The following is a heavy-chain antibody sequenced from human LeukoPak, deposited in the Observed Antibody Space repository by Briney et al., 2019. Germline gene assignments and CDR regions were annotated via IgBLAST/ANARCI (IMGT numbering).Heavy chain of an antibody. V-gene: IGHV1-18*01. J-gene: IGHJ4*02. D-gene: IGHD6-13*01. CDR2: ISANTGKI. CDR1: GYSFATYG. CDR3: AKVAGDRMDY. Sequence: ASVKVSCKASGYSFATYGFCWVRQAPGYGLEWMGWISANTGKIDYAQKFQGRVTMTTDTSTSTAYMELRSLRPDDTAVYYCAKVAGDRMDYWGQGTLLTVSS.